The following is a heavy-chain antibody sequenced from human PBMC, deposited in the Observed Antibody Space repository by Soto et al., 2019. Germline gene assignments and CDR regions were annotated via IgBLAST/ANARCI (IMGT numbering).Heavy chain of an antibody. V-gene: IGHV3-30*03. CDR3: GREETSGSGSYWAY. J-gene: IGHJ4*02. Sequence: QVQLVESGGGVVQPGRSLRLSCAASGFTFSTYGMHWARQAPGEGLEWVAVISYDGINKYYVDSVKGRFTISRDNSKNTRYLQMNSLRGEDTAVYYWGREETSGSGSYWAYWGQGTLVTVSS. CDR1: GFTFSTYG. D-gene: IGHD3-10*01. CDR2: ISYDGINK.